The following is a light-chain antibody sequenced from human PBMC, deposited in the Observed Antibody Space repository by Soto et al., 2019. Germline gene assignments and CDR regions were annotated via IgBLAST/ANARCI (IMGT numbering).Light chain of an antibody. J-gene: IGKJ4*01. Sequence: EIVLTQSPGTLSLSQGERATLSCRASQSVRSNYLAWYQQKPGRAPRLLIYGASSRATGIPDRFSGSGSGTDFTLTISRLEPEDFAVYYCQQYGSSPRAFGGGTKVDIK. CDR3: QQYGSSPRA. CDR2: GAS. CDR1: QSVRSNY. V-gene: IGKV3-20*01.